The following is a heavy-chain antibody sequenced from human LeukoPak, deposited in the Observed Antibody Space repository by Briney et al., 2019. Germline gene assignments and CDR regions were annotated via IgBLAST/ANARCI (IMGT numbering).Heavy chain of an antibody. CDR3: ARDREDFWSGYYNYFDY. Sequence: GGSLRLSCAASGFTLSSHWMSWVRQAPGKGLEWVANINQDGSAKYYVDSVKGRFTISRDNAKNSMYLQMNSLRAEDTAVYYCARDREDFWSGYYNYFDYWGQGTLVTVSS. D-gene: IGHD3-3*01. V-gene: IGHV3-7*01. CDR1: GFTLSSHW. CDR2: INQDGSAK. J-gene: IGHJ4*02.